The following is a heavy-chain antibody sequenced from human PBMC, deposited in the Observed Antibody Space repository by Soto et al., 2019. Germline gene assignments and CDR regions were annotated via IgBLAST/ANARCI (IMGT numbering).Heavy chain of an antibody. V-gene: IGHV4-38-2*02. J-gene: IGHJ5*02. CDR3: ARDTNSLDL. Sequence: LSLTCVGSSYSISSGFFWALIRQPPGKGLKWVCTIYHTEDTHYNPSLRSQLSMSVATSKKQFSLRLTSLAAGDRAVYFCARDTNSLDLWGRGILVTVSS. CDR2: IYHTEDT. CDR1: SYSISSGFF. D-gene: IGHD2-8*01.